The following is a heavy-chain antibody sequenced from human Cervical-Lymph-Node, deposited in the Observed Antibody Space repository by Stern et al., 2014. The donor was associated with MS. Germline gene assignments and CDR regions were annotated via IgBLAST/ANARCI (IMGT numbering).Heavy chain of an antibody. Sequence: VQLEESGAEVKKPGASVKVSCKASGDTSMTYYIHWVRQAPGQGLEWMGIINPLRGSTTLAQKSQDRVSMTGDTSTSTVFLELSSLRSEDTAVYYCAGARMMITPPSLDIWGRGPLVTVSS. CDR3: AGARMMITPPSLDI. CDR1: GDTSMTYY. V-gene: IGHV1-46*01. CDR2: INPLRGST. J-gene: IGHJ4*02. D-gene: IGHD3-16*01.